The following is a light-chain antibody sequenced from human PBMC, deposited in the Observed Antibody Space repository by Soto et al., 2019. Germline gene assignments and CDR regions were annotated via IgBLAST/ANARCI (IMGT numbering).Light chain of an antibody. CDR3: QQYNSYSPGMYT. J-gene: IGKJ2*01. V-gene: IGKV1-5*01. CDR1: QSISSW. Sequence: DIQMTQSPSTLSASVGDRVTITCRASQSISSWLAWYQQKPGKAPKLLIYDASSLESGVPSRFSGSGSGTEFTLTISSLQPDDFAPYYCQQYNSYSPGMYTFGQGTKLEIK. CDR2: DAS.